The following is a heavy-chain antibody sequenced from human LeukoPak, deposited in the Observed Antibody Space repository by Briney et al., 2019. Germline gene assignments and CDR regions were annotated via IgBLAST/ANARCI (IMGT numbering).Heavy chain of an antibody. CDR3: AREAIVVVPAARGVMDV. J-gene: IGHJ6*03. V-gene: IGHV3-21*01. Sequence: GGSLRLSCAASGFTFSSYSMNWVRQAPGKGLEWVSSISSSSSYIYYADSVKGRFTISRDNAKNSLYLQMNSLRAEDTAVYYCAREAIVVVPAARGVMDVWGKGTTVTVSS. D-gene: IGHD2-2*01. CDR2: ISSSSSYI. CDR1: GFTFSSYS.